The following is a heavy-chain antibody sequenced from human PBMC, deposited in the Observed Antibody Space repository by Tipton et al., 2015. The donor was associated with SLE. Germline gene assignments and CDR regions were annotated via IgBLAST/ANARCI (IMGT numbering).Heavy chain of an antibody. CDR2: INHSGST. V-gene: IGHV4-34*01. CDR3: ATASLRPSAFDI. Sequence: TLSLTCAVYGGSFSGYYWSWICQPPGKGLEWIGEINHSGSTNYNPSLKSRGTISVDTSKNQFSLKLISVTAADTAVYYCATASLRPSAFDIWVRGTVVTVSS. CDR1: GGSFSGYY. D-gene: IGHD3-3*01. J-gene: IGHJ3*02.